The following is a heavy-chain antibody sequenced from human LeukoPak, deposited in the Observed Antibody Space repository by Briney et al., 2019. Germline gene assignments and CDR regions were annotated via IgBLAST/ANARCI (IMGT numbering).Heavy chain of an antibody. CDR1: GFTFSSYA. Sequence: PAGSLRLSCAASGFTFSSYAMSWVRQAPGKGLEWVSAISGSGGSTYYADSVKGRFTISRDNSKNTLYLQMNSLRAEDTAVYYCAKRTGYSSGRYYFDYWGQGTLVTVSS. CDR3: AKRTGYSSGRYYFDY. V-gene: IGHV3-23*01. J-gene: IGHJ4*02. CDR2: ISGSGGST. D-gene: IGHD6-19*01.